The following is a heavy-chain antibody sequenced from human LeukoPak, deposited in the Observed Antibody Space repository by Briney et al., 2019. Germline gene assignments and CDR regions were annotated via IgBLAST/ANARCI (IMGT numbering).Heavy chain of an antibody. CDR3: ARDLTVTSTCWFDL. CDR1: GFTFSSYT. D-gene: IGHD4-11*01. J-gene: IGHJ5*02. Sequence: PGGPLRLSCAASGFTFSSYTMNWVRQAPGKGLEWVSSITGSSTYIYYADSVKGRFTISRDNAKNSLYLQMNNLGAEDTAVYYCARDLTVTSTCWFDLWGQGTLVTVSS. V-gene: IGHV3-21*01. CDR2: ITGSSTYI.